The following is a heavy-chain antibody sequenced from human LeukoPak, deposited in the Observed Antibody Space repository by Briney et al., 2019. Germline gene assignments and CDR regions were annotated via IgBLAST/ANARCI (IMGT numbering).Heavy chain of an antibody. D-gene: IGHD3-9*01. V-gene: IGHV3-23*01. CDR2: ISGSGGST. Sequence: PGGSLRLSCAASGFTFSSYAMSWVRQAPGKGLEWVSAISGSGGSTYYADSVKGRFTISRDNSKNTLYLQMNSLGAEDTAVYYCAKDHRDGLYDILTGTNDDYFDYWGQGTLVTVSS. CDR1: GFTFSSYA. CDR3: AKDHRDGLYDILTGTNDDYFDY. J-gene: IGHJ4*02.